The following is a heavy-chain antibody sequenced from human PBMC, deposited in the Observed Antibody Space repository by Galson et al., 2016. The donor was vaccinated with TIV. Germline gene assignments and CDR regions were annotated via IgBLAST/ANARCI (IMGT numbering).Heavy chain of an antibody. J-gene: IGHJ4*02. CDR3: ARGHYYDSSDYSFDF. V-gene: IGHV1-8*01. CDR1: GYTFTSFD. Sequence: SVKVSCKASGYTFTSFDISWIRQAPGQGLEWMGWMSPSNGNTGYAQKFRGRITMTRHPPTTTVYMELSGLTSEDTAVYYCARGHYYDSSDYSFDFWGQGTLVTVSS. D-gene: IGHD3-22*01. CDR2: MSPSNGNT.